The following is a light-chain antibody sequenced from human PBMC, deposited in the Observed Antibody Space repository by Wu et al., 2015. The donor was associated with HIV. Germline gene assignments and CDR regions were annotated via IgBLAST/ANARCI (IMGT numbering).Light chain of an antibody. J-gene: IGKJ4*01. CDR3: QQYNKWPLT. V-gene: IGKV3-15*01. CDR2: SAS. Sequence: EILTTQSPVTLSVYPGETVTLSCRASESISHTLAWYQQKPGQGPRLLIYSASTRATDVPDRFSGSGSGTDFTLTINSLQSEDFGVYYCQQYNKWPLTFGGGTKVEI. CDR1: ESISHT.